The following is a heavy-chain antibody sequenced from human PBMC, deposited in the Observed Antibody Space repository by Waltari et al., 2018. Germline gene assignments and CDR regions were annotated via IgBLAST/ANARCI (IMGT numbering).Heavy chain of an antibody. CDR3: ARRNLGFAFDV. D-gene: IGHD1-26*01. V-gene: IGHV1-69*12. CDR1: GGTFGSYS. CDR2: IIPIFGTP. Sequence: QVHLVQSGAEVKKPGSSVKVSCKASGGTFGSYSVAWVRQAAGQGLEWLGGIIPIFGTPQYAQNFQGRVTLTADAATTTAYLELSGLTSEDTAIYYCARRNLGFAFDVWGQGTPVIVSS. J-gene: IGHJ3*01.